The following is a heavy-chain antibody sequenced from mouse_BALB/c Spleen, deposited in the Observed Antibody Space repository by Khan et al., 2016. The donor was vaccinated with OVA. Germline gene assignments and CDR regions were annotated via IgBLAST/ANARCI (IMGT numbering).Heavy chain of an antibody. V-gene: IGHV5-6-4*01. CDR2: ISSGSTYT. CDR1: GFSFTSYT. D-gene: IGHD1-1*02. CDR3: TRDGSYAHWYFDV. Sequence: EVELVESGGGLVRPGGSLKLSCAASGFSFTSYTMSWVRQTPEKRLEWVATISSGSTYTYYPDSVKGRFTISRDNATNTLYLQMSSLKSEDTAMYYCTRDGSYAHWYFDVWGEGTTVTVSA. J-gene: IGHJ1*01.